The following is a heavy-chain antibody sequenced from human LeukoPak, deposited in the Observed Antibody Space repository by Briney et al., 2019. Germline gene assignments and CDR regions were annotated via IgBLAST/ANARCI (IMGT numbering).Heavy chain of an antibody. CDR1: GGSISSNNW. CDR3: ARQEGSGGYDYGLDY. D-gene: IGHD5-12*01. CDR2: IYHSGST. Sequence: PSETLSLTCVVSGGSISSNNWWSWVRQPPGKGLQWVGKIYHSGSTYYNPSLKSRVTISVDRSKNQFSLKLSSVTAADTAVYYCARQEGSGGYDYGLDYWGQGTLVTVSS. J-gene: IGHJ4*02. V-gene: IGHV4-4*02.